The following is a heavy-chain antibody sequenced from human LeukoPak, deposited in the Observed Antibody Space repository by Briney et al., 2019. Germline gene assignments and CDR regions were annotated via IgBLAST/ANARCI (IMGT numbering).Heavy chain of an antibody. CDR3: ARNENSGWGYFDY. V-gene: IGHV3-23*01. D-gene: IGHD5-12*01. CDR1: GFTVNSNY. J-gene: IGHJ4*02. CDR2: IGGSNGIT. Sequence: GGSLRLSCAASGFTVNSNYMIWVRQAPGKGLEWVSVIGGSNGITFYVGSVKGRFTISRDNSKDTLYLQMNSLRAEDTAVYYCARNENSGWGYFDYWGQGTLVTVSS.